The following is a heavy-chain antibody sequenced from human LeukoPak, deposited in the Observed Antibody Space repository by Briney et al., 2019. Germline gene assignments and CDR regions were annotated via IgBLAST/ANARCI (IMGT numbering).Heavy chain of an antibody. CDR1: GASISSSNW. J-gene: IGHJ4*02. CDR3: ARGEFDGGVYFDY. CDR2: IYHSGST. Sequence: SGTLSLTCAVSGASISSSNWWSWVRQPPGKGLEWIGEIYHSGSTNYNPSLKSRVTISVDKSKNQFSLKLSSVAAADTAVYYCARGEFDGGVYFDYWGQGTLVTVSS. D-gene: IGHD3-16*01. V-gene: IGHV4-4*02.